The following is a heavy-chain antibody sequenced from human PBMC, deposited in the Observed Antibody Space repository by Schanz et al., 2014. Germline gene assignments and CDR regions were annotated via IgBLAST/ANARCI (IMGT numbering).Heavy chain of an antibody. Sequence: QAQLVESGGGVVQPGRSLRLSCVASGFTFISYDIHWVRQAPGKGLEWVANIKQDGSEKYYVDSVKGRFTISRDNSNNTVYLQMNTLRAEDTAVYYCAREDCSATSCYFRYWGQGTLVTVSS. CDR2: IKQDGSEK. D-gene: IGHD2-21*01. J-gene: IGHJ4*02. CDR1: GFTFISYD. V-gene: IGHV3-33*01. CDR3: AREDCSATSCYFRY.